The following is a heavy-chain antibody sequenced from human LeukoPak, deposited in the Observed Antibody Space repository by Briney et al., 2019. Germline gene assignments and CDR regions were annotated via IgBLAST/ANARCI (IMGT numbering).Heavy chain of an antibody. CDR2: IYHSGST. CDR3: ARMPITMVRGVTYFDY. J-gene: IGHJ4*02. D-gene: IGHD3-10*01. Sequence: SGTLSLTCAVSGGSISSGGYSWSWIRQPPGKGLEWIGYIYHSGSTYYNPSLKSRVTISVDRSKNQFSLKLSSVTAADTAVYYCARMPITMVRGVTYFDYWGQRTLVTVCS. V-gene: IGHV4-30-2*01. CDR1: GGSISSGGYS.